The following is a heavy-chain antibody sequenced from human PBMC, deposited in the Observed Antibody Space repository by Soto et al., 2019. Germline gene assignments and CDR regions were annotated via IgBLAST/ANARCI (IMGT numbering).Heavy chain of an antibody. CDR2: GGSGGST. V-gene: IGHV3-23*01. J-gene: IGHJ6*03. Sequence: DVQLLESGGGLAQRGGSLRLSCAASGFSFSTYVMTWVRQAPGKGLEWVSYGGSGGSTYYADSVKGRFTISRDNSKNTLYLQMNSLRAEDTAVYYCVKFRGRAYHYYDMDVWGNGTTVTVSS. CDR1: GFSFSTYV. CDR3: VKFRGRAYHYYDMDV. D-gene: IGHD3-16*01.